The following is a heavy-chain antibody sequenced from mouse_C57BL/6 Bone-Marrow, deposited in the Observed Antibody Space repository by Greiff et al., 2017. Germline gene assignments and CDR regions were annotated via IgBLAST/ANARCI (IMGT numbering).Heavy chain of an antibody. D-gene: IGHD1-1*01. V-gene: IGHV14-2*01. CDR1: GFTIKDYY. J-gene: IGHJ1*03. CDR3: AWGYGSSYWYFDV. CDR2: IDPEDGET. Sequence: VQLQQSGAELVKPGASVKLSCTASGFTIKDYYMHWVKQRTEQGLEWIGRIDPEDGETKYAPKFQGKATLTVDTSSNTAYLQLSSLTSGDTAVXYVAWGYGSSYWYFDVWGTGTTVTVSA.